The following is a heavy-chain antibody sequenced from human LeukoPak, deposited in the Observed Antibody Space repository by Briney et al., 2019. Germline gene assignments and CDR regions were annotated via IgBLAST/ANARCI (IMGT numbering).Heavy chain of an antibody. J-gene: IGHJ4*02. CDR2: ISAYNGNT. D-gene: IGHD1-26*01. Sequence: GASVKVSCKASGYTFTSYGISWVRQAPGQGLEWMGWISAYNGNTNYAQKLQGRVTMTTDTSTSTAYMELRSLISDDTAVYYCARGAAIVGATKGGDYWGQGTLVTVSS. CDR1: GYTFTSYG. CDR3: ARGAAIVGATKGGDY. V-gene: IGHV1-18*01.